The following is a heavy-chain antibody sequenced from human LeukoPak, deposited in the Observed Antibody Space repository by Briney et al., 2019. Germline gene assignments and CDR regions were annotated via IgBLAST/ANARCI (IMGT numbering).Heavy chain of an antibody. Sequence: GGSLRLSCAASGFTVGSNYMTWVRQSPGKGLEWVSVIYSGGNTHYADSVKGRFTISRDSSKSTLYLQMNSLRTEDTDVYYCERDSTSSNHDYWGQGTLVTVSS. D-gene: IGHD1-14*01. J-gene: IGHJ4*02. CDR3: ERDSTSSNHDY. CDR1: GFTVGSNY. V-gene: IGHV3-53*01. CDR2: IYSGGNT.